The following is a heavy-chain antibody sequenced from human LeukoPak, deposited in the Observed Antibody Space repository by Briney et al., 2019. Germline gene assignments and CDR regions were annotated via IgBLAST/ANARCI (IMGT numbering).Heavy chain of an antibody. CDR2: IMPIFGTA. Sequence: SVKVSYKASGGTFSSYAISWVRQAPGQGLEWMVGIMPIFGTANYAQKFQGRVTITADESTSTAYMELSSLRSEDTAVYYCARDRGGLEWLLYRSGWFDPWGQGTLVTVS. D-gene: IGHD3-3*01. CDR3: ARDRGGLEWLLYRSGWFDP. CDR1: GGTFSSYA. V-gene: IGHV1-69*13. J-gene: IGHJ5*02.